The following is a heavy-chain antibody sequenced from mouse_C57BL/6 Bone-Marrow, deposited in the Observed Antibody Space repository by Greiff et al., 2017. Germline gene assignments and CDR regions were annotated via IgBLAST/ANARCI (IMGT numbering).Heavy chain of an antibody. D-gene: IGHD2-2*01. V-gene: IGHV14-4*01. CDR2: IDPENGDT. Sequence: EVQLQQSGAELVRPGASVKLSCTASGFNIKDDYMHWVKQRPEQGLEWIGWIDPENGDTEYASKFQGKATITADTSSNTAYLQLSSLTSEDTAVYYCTTLLWLRGNSMDYWVKEPQSPSPQ. J-gene: IGHJ4*01. CDR1: GFNIKDDY. CDR3: TTLLWLRGNSMDY.